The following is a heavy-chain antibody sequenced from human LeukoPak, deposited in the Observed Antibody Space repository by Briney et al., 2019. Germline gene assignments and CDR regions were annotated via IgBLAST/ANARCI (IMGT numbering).Heavy chain of an antibody. D-gene: IGHD3-10*01. V-gene: IGHV4-39*01. CDR3: STHYYGSGDLDY. J-gene: IGHJ4*02. CDR1: GGSISGRSYY. Sequence: PSETLSLTCTVSGGSISGRSYYWGWIGRAPGKVRVWIGSSYYSGSTYCNTSRKSRAIMSVDTSKNQFSLKLSSVAAAASAVYYYSTHYYGSGDLDYWGQGTLVTVSS. CDR2: SYYSGST.